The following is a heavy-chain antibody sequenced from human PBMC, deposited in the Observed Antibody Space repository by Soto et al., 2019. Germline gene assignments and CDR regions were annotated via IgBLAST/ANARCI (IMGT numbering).Heavy chain of an antibody. CDR2: IGGTDGDSDGVP. D-gene: IGHD7-27*01. V-gene: IGHV3-23*01. CDR1: GFILNNYA. Sequence: VQLLESGGDLVQPGGSLRLSCVASGFILNNYAMSWVRQAPGKGLEWVSTIGGTDGDSDGVPWYEDSVKGRFTISWNSSAKTLFLQMDNLRAEASALYYCVKRGRNWGAFDFWGQGTTVVVSS. CDR3: VKRGRNWGAFDF. J-gene: IGHJ3*01.